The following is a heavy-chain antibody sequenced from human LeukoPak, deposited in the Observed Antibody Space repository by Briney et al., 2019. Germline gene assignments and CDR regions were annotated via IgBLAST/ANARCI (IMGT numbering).Heavy chain of an antibody. D-gene: IGHD1-26*01. CDR3: AKDFYSGSTRPLYYFDY. CDR2: ISYDGSNK. V-gene: IGHV3-30*18. J-gene: IGHJ4*02. Sequence: GGSRRLSCAASGFTFSSYGMHWVRQAPGKGLEWVAVISYDGSNKYYADSVKGRFTISRDNSKNTLYLQMNSLRAEDTAVYYCAKDFYSGSTRPLYYFDYWGQGTLVTVSS. CDR1: GFTFSSYG.